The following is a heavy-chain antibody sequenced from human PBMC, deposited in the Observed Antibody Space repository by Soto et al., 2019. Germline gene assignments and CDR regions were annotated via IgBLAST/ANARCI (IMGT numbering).Heavy chain of an antibody. J-gene: IGHJ4*02. CDR1: GISLSDNT. CDR3: TRSVSGYVDISTIDY. CDR2: ISSDRTYM. V-gene: IGHV3-21*01. D-gene: IGHD5-12*01. Sequence: GGSLRLSCAASGISLSDNTVNWVRQAPGKGLEWVSSISSDRTYMLYADSAKGRFTISRDNAKNSVYLQMSGLRADDTAIYYCTRSVSGYVDISTIDYWGQGTRVTVSS.